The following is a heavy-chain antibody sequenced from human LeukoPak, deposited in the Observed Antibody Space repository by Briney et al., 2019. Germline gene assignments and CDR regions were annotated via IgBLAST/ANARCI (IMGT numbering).Heavy chain of an antibody. CDR1: GGSISSYY. J-gene: IGHJ6*02. V-gene: IGHV4-59*12. Sequence: SETLSLTCTVSGGSISSYYWSWIRQPPGKGLEWIGYIYYSGSTNYNPSLKSRVTISVDTSKNQFSLKLSSVTAADTAVYYCARDLMHGMDVWGQGTTVTVSS. CDR2: IYYSGST. CDR3: ARDLMHGMDV.